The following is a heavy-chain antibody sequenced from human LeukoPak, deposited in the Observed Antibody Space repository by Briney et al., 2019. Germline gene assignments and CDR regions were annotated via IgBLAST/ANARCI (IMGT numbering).Heavy chain of an antibody. CDR1: GFTFSSYA. CDR2: ISYDGSNK. J-gene: IGHJ4*02. D-gene: IGHD3-16*02. Sequence: GGSLRLSCAASGFTFSSYAMHWVRQAPGKGLEWVAVISYDGSNKYYADSVKGRFTISRDNSKNTLYLQMNSLRAEDTAVYYCAKLAPYDYVWGSYRWEGNYFDYWGQGTLVTVSS. CDR3: AKLAPYDYVWGSYRWEGNYFDY. V-gene: IGHV3-30*04.